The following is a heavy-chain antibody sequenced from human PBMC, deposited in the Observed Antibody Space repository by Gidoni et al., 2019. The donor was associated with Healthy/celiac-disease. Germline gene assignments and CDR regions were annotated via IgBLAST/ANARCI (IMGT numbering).Heavy chain of an antibody. Sequence: EVQLVQSGAEVKKPGESLKISCKGSGYSFTSYWIGWVRQMPGKGLEWMGIIYPGDSDTRYSPSFQGQVTISADKSISTAYLQWSSLKASDTAMYYCARRVYRSSTSCYPYFDYWGQGTLVTVSS. CDR3: ARRVYRSSTSCYPYFDY. D-gene: IGHD2-2*01. J-gene: IGHJ4*02. CDR1: GYSFTSYW. CDR2: IYPGDSDT. V-gene: IGHV5-51*01.